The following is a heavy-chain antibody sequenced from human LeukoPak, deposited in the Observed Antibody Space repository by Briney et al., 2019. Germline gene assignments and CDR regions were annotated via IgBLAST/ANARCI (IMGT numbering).Heavy chain of an antibody. CDR1: GGSISSGGYS. CDR2: ICTSGST. CDR3: ATLYYYDSSGNYYFDY. J-gene: IGHJ4*02. Sequence: SQTLSLTCAVSGGSISSGGYSWSWIRQPAGKGLEWIGRICTSGSTNYNPSLKSRVTMSVDTSKNQFSLKLSSVTAADTAVYYCATLYYYDSSGNYYFDYWGQGTLVTVSS. V-gene: IGHV4-61*02. D-gene: IGHD3-22*01.